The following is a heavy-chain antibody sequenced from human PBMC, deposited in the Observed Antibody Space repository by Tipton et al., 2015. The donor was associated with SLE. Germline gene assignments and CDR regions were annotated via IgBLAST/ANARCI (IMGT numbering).Heavy chain of an antibody. J-gene: IGHJ6*02. CDR2: INHSGST. CDR1: GGSFSGYY. CDR3: ARLVAARPGYYCGMDV. D-gene: IGHD6-6*01. V-gene: IGHV4-34*01. Sequence: TLSLTCAVYGGSFSGYYWNWIRQPPGKGLEWIGKINHSGSTDYNPSLKSRVTISVDTSKNQLSLNLESVTAADTAVYYCARLVAARPGYYCGMDVWGQGTTVTVSS.